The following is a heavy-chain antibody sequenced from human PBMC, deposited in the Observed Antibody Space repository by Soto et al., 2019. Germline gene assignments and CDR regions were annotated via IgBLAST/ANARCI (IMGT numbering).Heavy chain of an antibody. CDR1: GGSINSDAYC. J-gene: IGHJ2*01. V-gene: IGHV4-30-4*01. CDR3: ARVPTDGTGYPNWYFDL. Sequence: LSLTCTVSGGSINSDAYCWSRVRELPGKGLEWIGNVFISRTNCYNQSLKSRVTISIDTSKIHFSLHLSSVTAADTAVYYCARVPTDGTGYPNWYFDLWGRGTLVTVSS. D-gene: IGHD2-2*03. CDR2: VFISRTN.